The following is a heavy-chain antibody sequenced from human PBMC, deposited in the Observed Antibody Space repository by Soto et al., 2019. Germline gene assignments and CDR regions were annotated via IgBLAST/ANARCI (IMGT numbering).Heavy chain of an antibody. Sequence: ASVKVSCKASGYTFTGYYMHWVRQAPGQGLEWMGWINPNSGGTNYAQKFQGWVTMTRDTSISTAYMELSRLRSDDTAVYYCASDIDGAYSSSYYFDYWGQGTLVTVSS. CDR1: GYTFTGYY. CDR2: INPNSGGT. CDR3: ASDIDGAYSSSYYFDY. J-gene: IGHJ4*02. D-gene: IGHD6-6*01. V-gene: IGHV1-2*04.